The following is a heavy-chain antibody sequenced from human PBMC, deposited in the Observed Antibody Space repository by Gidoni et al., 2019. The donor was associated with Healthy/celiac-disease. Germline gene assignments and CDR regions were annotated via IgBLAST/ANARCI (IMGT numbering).Heavy chain of an antibody. J-gene: IGHJ4*02. CDR3: ARVRSRGYCSGGSCYSWHY. D-gene: IGHD2-15*01. Sequence: QVQLVQSGTEVKKPGASVKVSCKASGYTFTGYYMHWVRQAPGQGLEWMGWINPNSGGTNYAQKFQGRVTMTRDTSISTAYMELSRLRSDDTAVYYCARVRSRGYCSGGSCYSWHYWGQGTLVTVSS. CDR1: GYTFTGYY. CDR2: INPNSGGT. V-gene: IGHV1-2*02.